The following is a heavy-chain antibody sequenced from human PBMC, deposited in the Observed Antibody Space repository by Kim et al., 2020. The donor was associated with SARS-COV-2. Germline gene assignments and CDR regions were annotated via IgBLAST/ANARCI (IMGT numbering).Heavy chain of an antibody. CDR2: INTNTGNP. V-gene: IGHV7-4-1*02. Sequence: ASVKVSCKASGYTFTSYAMNWVRQAPGQGLEWMGWINTNTGNPTYAQGFTGRFVFSLDASVSTTFLQISSLKPEDAAVYYCAGTDYYDSSVGCNWFDPWGQRTLVTVSS. D-gene: IGHD3-22*01. CDR1: GYTFTSYA. CDR3: AGTDYYDSSVGCNWFDP. J-gene: IGHJ5*02.